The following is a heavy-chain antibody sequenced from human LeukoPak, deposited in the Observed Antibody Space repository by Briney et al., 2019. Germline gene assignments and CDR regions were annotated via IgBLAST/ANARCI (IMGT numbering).Heavy chain of an antibody. J-gene: IGHJ4*02. V-gene: IGHV3-7*03. D-gene: IGHD7-27*01. CDR3: SRDDNWGQENFDY. Sequence: GGSLRLSCAASGFTFSSYWMSWVRQAPGKGLEWVANIKQDGSEKYYVDSVKGRFTISRDNAKNSLYLQMNSLRAEDTAVYYCSRDDNWGQENFDYWGQGTLVTVSS. CDR2: IKQDGSEK. CDR1: GFTFSSYW.